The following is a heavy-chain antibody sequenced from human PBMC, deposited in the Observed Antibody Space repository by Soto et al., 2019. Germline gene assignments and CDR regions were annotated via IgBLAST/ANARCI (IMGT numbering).Heavy chain of an antibody. D-gene: IGHD3-16*01. CDR3: ARGGSRLTADY. CDR2: ISPFNGNT. J-gene: IGHJ4*02. V-gene: IGHV1-18*01. CDR1: GYTFSSYV. Sequence: QVQLVQSGVEVKKPGASVKVSCKASGYTFSSYVITWVRQASGQGLEWMGWISPFNGNTKYAQKFQDRVTMTTDTSPSTAYMALRSLRSDDTAVYYCARGGSRLTADYWGQGTLVTVSS.